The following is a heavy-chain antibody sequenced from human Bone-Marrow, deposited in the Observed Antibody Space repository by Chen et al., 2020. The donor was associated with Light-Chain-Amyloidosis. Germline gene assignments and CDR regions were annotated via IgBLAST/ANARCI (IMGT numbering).Heavy chain of an antibody. J-gene: IGHJ3*02. D-gene: IGHD6-6*01. CDR2: ISSSGSTI. V-gene: IGHV3-48*04. Sequence: EVQLVESGGGLVQPGGSLRLSCAASQFAFSDFWMGWVRQAPGKGLEWVSYISSSGSTIYYADSVKGRFTISRDNAKNSLYLQMNSLRAEDTAVYYCARSCGAQLVHGAFDIWGQGTMVTVSS. CDR1: QFAFSDFW. CDR3: ARSCGAQLVHGAFDI.